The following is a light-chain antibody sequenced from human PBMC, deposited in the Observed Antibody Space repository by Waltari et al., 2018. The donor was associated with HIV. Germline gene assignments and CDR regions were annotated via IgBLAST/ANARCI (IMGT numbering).Light chain of an antibody. CDR3: QVWDNSYDHIYV. CDR1: DTGRKS. Sequence: SYVLTQPPSVSVAPGQTATLSCGGYDTGRKSVRWYQQKSGQAPLLVVYDNTDRPSGIPDRFSGSNSDNTATLTISRVEAGDEADYFCQVWDNSYDHIYVFGTGTKVTV. V-gene: IGLV3-21*02. J-gene: IGLJ1*01. CDR2: DNT.